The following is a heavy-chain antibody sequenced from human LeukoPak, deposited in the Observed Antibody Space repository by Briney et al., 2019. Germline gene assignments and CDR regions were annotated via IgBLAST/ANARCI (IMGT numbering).Heavy chain of an antibody. V-gene: IGHV3-23*01. D-gene: IGHD5-24*01. CDR1: GFTFSSYA. CDR3: AKGRRDGYNYGAFDI. CDR2: ISGSGGST. J-gene: IGHJ3*02. Sequence: GGSLRLSCAASGFTFSSYAMSWVRQAPGKGLEWVSAISGSGGSTYYADSVKGRFTISRDNSKNTLYLQMNGLRAEDTAVYYCAKGRRDGYNYGAFDIWGQGTMVTVSS.